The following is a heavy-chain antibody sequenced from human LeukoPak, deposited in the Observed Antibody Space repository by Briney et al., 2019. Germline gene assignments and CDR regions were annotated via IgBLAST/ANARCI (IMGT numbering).Heavy chain of an antibody. CDR3: AKDKYYDSSGYTFDY. V-gene: IGHV3-9*01. Sequence: GRSLRLSCAASGFTFDDYAMPWVRQAPGKGLEWVSGISWNSGSIGYADSVKGRFTISRDNAKDSLYLQMNSLRAEDTALYYCAKDKYYDSSGYTFDYWGQGTLVTVSS. D-gene: IGHD3-22*01. CDR2: ISWNSGSI. J-gene: IGHJ4*02. CDR1: GFTFDDYA.